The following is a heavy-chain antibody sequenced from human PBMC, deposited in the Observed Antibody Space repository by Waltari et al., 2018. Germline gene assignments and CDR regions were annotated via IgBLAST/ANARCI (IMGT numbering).Heavy chain of an antibody. Sequence: QVQLVESGGGVVQPGRSLRLSCAASGFTFSSYAMHWVRQAPGKGLEWVAVISYDGSNKYYADSVKGRFTISRDNSKNTLYLQMNSLRAEDTAVYYCARTYYDFWSGSKNWFDPWGQGTLVTVSS. V-gene: IGHV3-30*01. CDR1: GFTFSSYA. J-gene: IGHJ5*02. CDR3: ARTYYDFWSGSKNWFDP. D-gene: IGHD3-3*01. CDR2: ISYDGSNK.